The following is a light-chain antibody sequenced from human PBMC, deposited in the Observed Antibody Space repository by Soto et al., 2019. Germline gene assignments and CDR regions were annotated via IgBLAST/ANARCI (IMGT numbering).Light chain of an antibody. CDR3: QVWDSSSDLSV. V-gene: IGLV3-21*01. J-gene: IGLJ1*01. CDR1: NIVSKS. CDR2: YDS. Sequence: SYELTQPPSVSVAPGKTASITCGGDNIVSKSVRWYQQKPGQAPVVVINYDSDRPSGIPERFSGSNSGVTATLTISRVEAGDEADYYCQVWDSSSDLSVFGPGTKLTVL.